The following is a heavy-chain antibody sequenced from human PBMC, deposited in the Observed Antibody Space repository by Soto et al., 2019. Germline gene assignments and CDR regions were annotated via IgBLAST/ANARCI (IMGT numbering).Heavy chain of an antibody. CDR2: IIPIFGTA. D-gene: IGHD2-15*01. CDR3: ARVRCSGGSCYSGYYYYGMDV. J-gene: IGHJ6*02. Sequence: QVQLVQSGAEVKKPGSSVKVSCKASGGTFSSYAISWVRQAPGQGLEWMGGIIPIFGTANYAQKFQGRVTITADESTSPAYMELSSLRSEDTAVYYCARVRCSGGSCYSGYYYYGMDVWGQGTTVTVSS. V-gene: IGHV1-69*01. CDR1: GGTFSSYA.